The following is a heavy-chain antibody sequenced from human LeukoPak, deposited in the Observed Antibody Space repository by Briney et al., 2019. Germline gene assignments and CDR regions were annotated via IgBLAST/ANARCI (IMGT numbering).Heavy chain of an antibody. J-gene: IGHJ4*02. Sequence: SETLSLTCTVSGGSISSYYWSWIRQPPGKGLEWIGYTYYSGRTNYNPSLKSRVTISVDTSKNQSSLKLTSVTAADTAVYYCARESSGWYYFDYWGQGSLVTVSS. CDR3: ARESSGWYYFDY. V-gene: IGHV4-59*01. CDR1: GGSISSYY. D-gene: IGHD6-19*01. CDR2: TYYSGRT.